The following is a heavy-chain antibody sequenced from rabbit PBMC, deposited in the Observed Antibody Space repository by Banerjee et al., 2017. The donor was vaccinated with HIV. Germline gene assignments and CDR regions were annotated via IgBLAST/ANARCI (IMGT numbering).Heavy chain of an antibody. V-gene: IGHV1S40*01. CDR1: GFSFSSIYY. CDR3: ARTYSGYADYAYNL. Sequence: QSLEESGGDLVKPGASLTLTCTASGFSFSSIYYMCWVRQAPGKGLEWIACIYAGSSDSTYSASWAKGRCTSSKSPSTTVTLQMTSLTAADTATYFCARTYSGYADYAYNLWGQGTLVTVS. J-gene: IGHJ4*01. D-gene: IGHD1-1*01. CDR2: IYAGSSDST.